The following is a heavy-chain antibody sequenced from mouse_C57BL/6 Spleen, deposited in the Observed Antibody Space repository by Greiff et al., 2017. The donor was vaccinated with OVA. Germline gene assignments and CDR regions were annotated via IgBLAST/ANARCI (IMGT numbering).Heavy chain of an antibody. Sequence: QVQLQQPGAELVKPGASVKLSCTASGYTFTSYWMHWVKQRPGQGLEWIGMIHPNSGSTNYNEKFKSKATLTVDKSSSTAYMQLSSLTSEDSAVYYCARGTAQATSDYWGQGTTLTVSS. CDR1: GYTFTSYW. CDR2: IHPNSGST. D-gene: IGHD3-2*02. CDR3: ARGTAQATSDY. J-gene: IGHJ2*01. V-gene: IGHV1-64*01.